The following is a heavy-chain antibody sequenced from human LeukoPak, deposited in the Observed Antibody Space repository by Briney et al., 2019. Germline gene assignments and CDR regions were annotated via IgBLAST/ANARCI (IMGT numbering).Heavy chain of an antibody. Sequence: GTSLRLSCAASGFPFSDYGMYWVRQAPGKGLEWLAVISHDGSNKYYANSVKGRITISRDNSMNTLYLQMNSLRAEDTAVYYCAKVRWGSDNALNSWGQGTLVTGSS. D-gene: IGHD3-16*01. J-gene: IGHJ4*02. CDR2: ISHDGSNK. CDR1: GFPFSDYG. V-gene: IGHV3-30*18. CDR3: AKVRWGSDNALNS.